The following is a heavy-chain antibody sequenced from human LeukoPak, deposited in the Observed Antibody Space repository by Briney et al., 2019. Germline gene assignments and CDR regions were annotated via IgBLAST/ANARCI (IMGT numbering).Heavy chain of an antibody. Sequence: GGSLRLSCAASGFTVSSNRMSWVRQAPGKGLEWVSLICSGGNTYYADSVKGRFTISRDDSKNTLYLQMNSLRAEDTAVYYCTTGSLRFGMVWGQGTLVTVSS. CDR2: ICSGGNT. CDR1: GFTVSSNR. J-gene: IGHJ4*02. V-gene: IGHV3-53*01. D-gene: IGHD5-12*01. CDR3: TTGSLRFGMV.